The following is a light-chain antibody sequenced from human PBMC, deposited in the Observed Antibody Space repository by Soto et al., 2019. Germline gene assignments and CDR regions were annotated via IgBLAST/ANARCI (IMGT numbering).Light chain of an antibody. CDR3: VLYMSSGIWV. V-gene: IGLV8-61*01. CDR2: STN. CDR1: SGSVSSDSY. Sequence: QTVVTQEPSFSVSNGGTVTLTCGLSSGSVSSDSYPTWFQQTPGQAPRTLIHSTNVRSSGVPDRCSGSILGDKAALTITGAPTDDESDYAGVLYMSSGIWVFGGGTKLTVL. J-gene: IGLJ3*02.